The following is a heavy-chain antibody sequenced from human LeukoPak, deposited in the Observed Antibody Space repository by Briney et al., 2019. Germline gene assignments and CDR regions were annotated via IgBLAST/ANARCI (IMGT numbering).Heavy chain of an antibody. Sequence: QASETLSFTCAVSGFTISSYYWSWLRQPAGKGLEGIGRTYTSGSTNYNPSLKSRVTMSVDTSKNQFSLKLSSVTAADTAVYYCARVYPDVWGQGTTVTVSS. V-gene: IGHV4-4*07. CDR1: GFTISSYY. CDR2: TYTSGST. D-gene: IGHD2-8*01. CDR3: ARVYPDV. J-gene: IGHJ6*02.